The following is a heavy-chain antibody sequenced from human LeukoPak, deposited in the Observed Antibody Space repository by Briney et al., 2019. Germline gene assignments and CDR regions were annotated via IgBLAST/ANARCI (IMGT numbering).Heavy chain of an antibody. J-gene: IGHJ4*02. Sequence: QPGGSLRLSCAASGFIFSSYGMHWVRQAPGKGLEWVAVIWYDGSNKYYADSVKGRFTISRDNSKNTLYLQMNSLRAEDTAVYYCARELSGTSFDYWGQGTLVTVSS. V-gene: IGHV3-33*01. CDR2: IWYDGSNK. CDR1: GFIFSSYG. CDR3: ARELSGTSFDY. D-gene: IGHD1-1*01.